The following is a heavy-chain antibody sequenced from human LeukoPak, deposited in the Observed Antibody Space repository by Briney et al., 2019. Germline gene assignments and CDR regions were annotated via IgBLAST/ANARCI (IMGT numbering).Heavy chain of an antibody. J-gene: IGHJ4*02. D-gene: IGHD3-9*01. CDR3: ARGRGILTGYYSYYFDY. V-gene: IGHV1-69*13. CDR1: GGIFSRHT. CDR2: ITPMFGTS. Sequence: SVKVSCKASGGIFSRHTISWVRQSPGQGLEWMGGITPMFGTSNYAQKFQGRVTITADESTSTAYMELSSLRSEDTAVYYCARGRGILTGYYSYYFDYWGQGTLVTVSS.